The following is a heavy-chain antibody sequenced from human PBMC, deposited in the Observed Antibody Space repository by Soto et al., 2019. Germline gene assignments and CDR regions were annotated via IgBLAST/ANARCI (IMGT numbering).Heavy chain of an antibody. CDR1: GGSISSGGYS. J-gene: IGHJ6*02. V-gene: IGHV4-30-2*01. CDR3: AGSSSWYFPYYYGMDV. CDR2: IYHSGST. Sequence: SETLSLTCAVSGGSISSGGYSWSWIRQPPGKGLEWIGEIYHSGSTNYNPSLKSRVTISVDKSKNQFSLKLSSVTAADTAVYYCAGSSSWYFPYYYGMDVWGQGTTVTVSS. D-gene: IGHD6-13*01.